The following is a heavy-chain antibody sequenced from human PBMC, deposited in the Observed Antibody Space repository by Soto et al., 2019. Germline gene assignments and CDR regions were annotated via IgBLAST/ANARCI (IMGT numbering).Heavy chain of an antibody. CDR2: ISGSGGST. D-gene: IGHD3-3*01. V-gene: IGHV3-23*01. J-gene: IGHJ6*02. CDR3: VKDLHYDFWSGSYALAV. CDR1: GLTFRSFA. Sequence: PGGSLRLSCAASGLTFRSFAMSWVRQAPGKGLEWVSGISGSGGSTYYADSVKGRFTISRDNSKNTLFPQMNSLRVEDTAIYYCVKDLHYDFWSGSYALAVWGQGTTVTVSS.